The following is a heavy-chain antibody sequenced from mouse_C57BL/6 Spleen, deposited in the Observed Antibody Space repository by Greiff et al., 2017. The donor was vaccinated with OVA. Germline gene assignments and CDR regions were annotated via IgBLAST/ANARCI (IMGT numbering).Heavy chain of an antibody. Sequence: VQLKESGTVLARPGASVKMSCKTSGYTFTSYWMHWVKQRPGQGLEWIGAIYPGNSDTSYNQKFKGKAKLTAVTSASTAYMELSSLTNEDSAVYYCTKGITTVVATKVYWGQGTTLTVSS. CDR1: GYTFTSYW. J-gene: IGHJ2*01. CDR2: IYPGNSDT. CDR3: TKGITTVVATKVY. V-gene: IGHV1-5*01. D-gene: IGHD1-1*01.